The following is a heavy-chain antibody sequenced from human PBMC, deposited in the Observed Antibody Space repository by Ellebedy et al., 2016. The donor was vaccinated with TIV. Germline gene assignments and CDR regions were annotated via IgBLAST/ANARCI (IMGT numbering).Heavy chain of an antibody. J-gene: IGHJ5*02. CDR2: IKTDGSET. CDR3: VGFGVFNL. CDR1: GYSFTTYW. Sequence: AASVKVSCKASGYSFTTYWMSWVRQAPGKGLEWVAHIKTDGSETYYVDSVKGRFTISRENAKNALFLQMDGLRVDDSAVYYCVGFGVFNLWGQGAPVTVSS. V-gene: IGHV3-7*01. D-gene: IGHD3-3*01.